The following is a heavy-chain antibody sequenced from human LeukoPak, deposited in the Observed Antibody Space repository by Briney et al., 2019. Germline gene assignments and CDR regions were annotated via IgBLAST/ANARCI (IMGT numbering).Heavy chain of an antibody. D-gene: IGHD3-22*01. J-gene: IGHJ3*02. CDR1: GDSISSYY. CDR3: ASGDYYYDSSGHAFDI. Sequence: PSETLSLTCTVSGDSISSYYWSWIRQPPGKGLEWIGYIYYSGSTNYNPSLKSRVTISVDTSKNQFSLKLSSVTAADTAVYYCASGDYYYDSSGHAFDIWGQGTRSPSPQ. V-gene: IGHV4-59*01. CDR2: IYYSGST.